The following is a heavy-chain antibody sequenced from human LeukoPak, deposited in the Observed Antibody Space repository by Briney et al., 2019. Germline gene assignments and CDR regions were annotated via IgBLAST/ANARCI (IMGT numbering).Heavy chain of an antibody. CDR1: GYTFTDYY. Sequence: ASVKVSCKASGYTFTDYYIHWVRQAPGQGLEWMGWISPDSGGTHYAQKFQSRVTMTRDTSINTAYIEMSRLMSYDTAVYWCARDAISRGIIDFWGQGTLVTVSS. V-gene: IGHV1-2*02. CDR2: ISPDSGGT. CDR3: ARDAISRGIIDF. J-gene: IGHJ4*02. D-gene: IGHD3-10*01.